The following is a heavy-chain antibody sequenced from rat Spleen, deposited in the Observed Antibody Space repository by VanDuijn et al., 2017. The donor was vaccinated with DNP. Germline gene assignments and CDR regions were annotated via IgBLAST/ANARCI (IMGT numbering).Heavy chain of an antibody. Sequence: QVQLKESGPGLVQPSRTLSLPCTVAGFSLTSYNVHWVRQHPGKGLQCMGVIWKHGATRYNSALKSRLSFSKATSKSQVFLQLNSLQTEDTATYYCARDLIIRDTTSAMDAWGQGTSVTVSS. J-gene: IGHJ4*01. CDR1: GFSLTSYN. V-gene: IGHV2-41*01. D-gene: IGHD4-3*01. CDR3: ARDLIIRDTTSAMDA. CDR2: IWKHGAT.